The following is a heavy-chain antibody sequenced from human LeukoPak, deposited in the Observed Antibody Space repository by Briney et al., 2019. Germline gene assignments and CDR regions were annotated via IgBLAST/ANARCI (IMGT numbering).Heavy chain of an antibody. CDR3: AKVIVSSGYSITD. CDR2: ISGSGGST. Sequence: PGGSLRLSCAASGLPFSSYGMSWVRQAPGKVLEWVTAISGSGGSTYYADSVKGRFTISRDNSKNTLYLQMNSLRAEDTAVYYCAKVIVSSGYSITDWGQGTLVTVSS. V-gene: IGHV3-23*01. CDR1: GLPFSSYG. D-gene: IGHD3-22*01. J-gene: IGHJ4*02.